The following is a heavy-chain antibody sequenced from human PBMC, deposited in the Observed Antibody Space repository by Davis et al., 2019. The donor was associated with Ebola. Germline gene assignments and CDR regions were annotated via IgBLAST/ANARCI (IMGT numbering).Heavy chain of an antibody. D-gene: IGHD6-19*01. V-gene: IGHV3-21*01. CDR1: GLTFNTYT. Sequence: PGGSLRLSCAASGLTFNTYTMNWVRQAPGKGLEWVSSISSRSSFIYYADSLKGRFTISRDNAKNSLYLQMNSLRVEDTAVYYCAREGSGSYLDYWGHGTLVTVSS. J-gene: IGHJ4*01. CDR3: AREGSGSYLDY. CDR2: ISSRSSFI.